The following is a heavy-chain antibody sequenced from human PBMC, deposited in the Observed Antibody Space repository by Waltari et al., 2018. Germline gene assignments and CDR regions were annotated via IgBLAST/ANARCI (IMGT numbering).Heavy chain of an antibody. CDR3: ANGYLRDYVPWFDY. CDR1: GFTFSSYA. D-gene: IGHD4-17*01. CDR2: ISGRGGST. V-gene: IGHV3-23*01. J-gene: IGHJ4*02. Sequence: EVQLLESGGGLVQPGGSLRLSCAASGFTFSSYAMSWVRQAPGKGVGWVSAISGRGGSTYYADSVKGRFPISRDNSKNTLYLQMNSLRAEDTAVYFCANGYLRDYVPWFDYWGQGTLVTVCS.